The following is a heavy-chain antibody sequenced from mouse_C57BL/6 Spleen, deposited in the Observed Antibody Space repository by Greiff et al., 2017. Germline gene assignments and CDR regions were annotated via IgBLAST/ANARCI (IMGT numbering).Heavy chain of an antibody. V-gene: IGHV7-3*01. D-gene: IGHD2-12*01. CDR2: IRSKANGYTA. CDR1: GFTFTDYY. J-gene: IGHJ1*03. Sequence: EVQLQESGGGFVQPGGSLSLSCAASGFTFTDYYMSWVRQPPGQALEWLGFIRSKANGYTAEYSASVKGRFTISRDNYQSILYLQMNALRADDSATYDCARLYCYYSRYFDVWGTGTTVTVSS. CDR3: ARLYCYYSRYFDV.